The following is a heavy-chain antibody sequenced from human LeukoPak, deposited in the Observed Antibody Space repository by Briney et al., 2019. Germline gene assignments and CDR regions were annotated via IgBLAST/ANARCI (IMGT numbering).Heavy chain of an antibody. CDR3: ARDRDGFDP. J-gene: IGHJ5*02. CDR1: GGSISSYY. CDR2: IYTSVST. V-gene: IGHV4-4*07. D-gene: IGHD2-21*01. Sequence: SETLSLTCTVSGGSISSYYWSWIRQLAGKGLEWMGLIYTSVSTNYNPTLKSRVTMSVDTSRNQLSLKLSSVTAADTAVYYCARDRDGFDPWGQGTLVTVSS.